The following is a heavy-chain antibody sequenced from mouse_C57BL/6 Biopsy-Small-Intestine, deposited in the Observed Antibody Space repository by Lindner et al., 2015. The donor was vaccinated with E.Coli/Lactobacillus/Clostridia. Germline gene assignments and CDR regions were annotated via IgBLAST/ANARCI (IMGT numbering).Heavy chain of an antibody. CDR1: GYTFTSYW. CDR3: TRELYDYDGYYYAMDY. D-gene: IGHD2-4*01. Sequence: VQLQESGTVLARPGASVKMSRKTSGYTFTSYWMHWVKQRPGQGLEWIGAIYPGNSDTSYNQKFKGKAKLTAVTSASTAYMELSSLTNEDSAVYYCTRELYDYDGYYYAMDYWGQGTSVTVSS. V-gene: IGHV1-5*01. CDR2: IYPGNSDT. J-gene: IGHJ4*01.